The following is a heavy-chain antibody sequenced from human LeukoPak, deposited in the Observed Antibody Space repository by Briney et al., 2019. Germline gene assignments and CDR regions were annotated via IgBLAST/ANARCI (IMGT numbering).Heavy chain of an antibody. V-gene: IGHV3-74*01. CDR2: INGDGSST. CDR1: GFTFSRYW. D-gene: IGHD6-13*01. CDR3: ARVQFSSTWFIDY. J-gene: IGHJ4*02. Sequence: GGSLRLSCAASGFTFSRYWMQWVRQAPGKGLVWVSRINGDGSSTTYADSVKGRFTISRDNAKNTLFLQTNSLRAEDTAVYYCARVQFSSTWFIDYWGQGALVTVSS.